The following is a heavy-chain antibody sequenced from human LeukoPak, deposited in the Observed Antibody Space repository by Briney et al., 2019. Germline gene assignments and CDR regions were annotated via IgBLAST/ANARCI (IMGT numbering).Heavy chain of an antibody. D-gene: IGHD3-16*01. CDR3: ARDSAITFGGVDY. Sequence: QSGGSLRLSCAASGFTFSNYWMSWVRQAPGKGLEWVANIKQDGSEEYYVDSGEGRFTISRDNAKNSLYLQMNSLRAEDTAVYYCARDSAITFGGVDYWGQGTLVTVSS. CDR2: IKQDGSEE. CDR1: GFTFSNYW. J-gene: IGHJ4*02. V-gene: IGHV3-7*01.